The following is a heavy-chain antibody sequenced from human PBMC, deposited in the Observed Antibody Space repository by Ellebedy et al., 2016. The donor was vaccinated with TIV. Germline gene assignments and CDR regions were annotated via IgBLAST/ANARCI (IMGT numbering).Heavy chain of an antibody. CDR1: GYTFSNYA. D-gene: IGHD6-13*01. V-gene: IGHV1-3*01. CDR3: AREVITAANIQPTFDY. Sequence: AASVKVSCKASGYTFSNYAIHWVRQAPGQRLEWMGRINAGNGNTKYSQKFQGRVTITRDTSASTAFEELSSLRSEDTAVYFCAREVITAANIQPTFDYWGQGTLVTVSS. J-gene: IGHJ4*02. CDR2: INAGNGNT.